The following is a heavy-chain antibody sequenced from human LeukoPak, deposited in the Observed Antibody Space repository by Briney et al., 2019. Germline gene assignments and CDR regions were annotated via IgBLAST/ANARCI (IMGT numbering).Heavy chain of an antibody. CDR2: INWSGGST. Sequence: GGSLRLSSTASGFAFDEHGMSWVRQVPGKGLEWVSGINWSGGSTGYADPLRGRFTISRDNAKNSLYLQMDSLRAEDTALYYCARAPITSPFYFDYWGQGTLVTVSS. J-gene: IGHJ4*02. CDR3: ARAPITSPFYFDY. CDR1: GFAFDEHG. V-gene: IGHV3-20*04. D-gene: IGHD2-2*01.